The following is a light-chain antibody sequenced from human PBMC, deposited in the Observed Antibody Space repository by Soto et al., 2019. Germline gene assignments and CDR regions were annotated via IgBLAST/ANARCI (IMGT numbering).Light chain of an antibody. CDR2: RTS. CDR1: TGAVTSDYY. V-gene: IGLV7-43*01. CDR3: VLLYGGAWV. Sequence: QAVVTQEPSLTVSPGGTVTLTCALTTGAVTSDYYPNWFQRKPGQALRTLIYRTSNTHSWTPARFSGSLLGGKAALTLSGVQPEDEADYYCVLLYGGAWVFGGGTKLTVL. J-gene: IGLJ2*01.